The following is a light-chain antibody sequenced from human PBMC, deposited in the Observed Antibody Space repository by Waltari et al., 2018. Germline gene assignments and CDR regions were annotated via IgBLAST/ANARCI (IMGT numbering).Light chain of an antibody. V-gene: IGKV3-20*01. CDR1: QRISASH. Sequence: TQSPGTLSLSPGVRATLSCRTSQRISASHLAWYQQKPGQAPRLLIYGTSTRATGIPERFSGSGSGTDFSLTVTSMQPEDFAVYFCQQYGNSPWTFGQGTKVEV. CDR3: QQYGNSPWT. J-gene: IGKJ1*01. CDR2: GTS.